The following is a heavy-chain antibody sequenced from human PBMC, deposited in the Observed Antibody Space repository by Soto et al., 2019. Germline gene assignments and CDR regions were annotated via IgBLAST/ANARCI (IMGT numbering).Heavy chain of an antibody. D-gene: IGHD3-3*01. CDR3: AHRYDFWTGYSFLSYCDY. J-gene: IGHJ4*02. CDR2: LYWHDNT. CDR1: GFSLSASGEG. Sequence: SRPTLVNTTQTLTLTCTVSGFSLSASGEGVGWIRQRPGKALELLGVLYWHDNTRYTRYSXALKNRLAITEDTSKTQVVLTLTNRDTVDTSTYFCAHRYDFWTGYSFLSYCDYWGEGILVTVS. V-gene: IGHV2-5*01.